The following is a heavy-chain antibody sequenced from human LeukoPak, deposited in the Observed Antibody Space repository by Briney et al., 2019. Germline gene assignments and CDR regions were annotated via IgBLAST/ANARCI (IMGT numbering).Heavy chain of an antibody. Sequence: TGGSLRLSCAASGFTFSSYGMHWVRQAPGKGLEWVSGISGSGGGSSTYYADSVKGRFTISRDNSKNTLYVRMNSLRAEDTAVYYCAKSGYNRFDYWGQGTLVTVSS. CDR3: AKSGYNRFDY. V-gene: IGHV3-23*01. J-gene: IGHJ4*02. CDR1: GFTFSSYG. CDR2: ISGSGGGSST. D-gene: IGHD5-24*01.